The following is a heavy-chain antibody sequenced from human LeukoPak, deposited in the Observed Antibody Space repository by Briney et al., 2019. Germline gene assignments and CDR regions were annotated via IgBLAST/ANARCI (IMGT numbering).Heavy chain of an antibody. Sequence: PSETLSLTCAVYGGSFSGYYWSWIRQPPGKGLEWIGEINHSGSTNYNPSLKSRVTISVDTSKNQFSLKLSSVTVADTAVYYCARWTLTTNFDYWGQGTLVTVSS. CDR2: INHSGST. D-gene: IGHD4-11*01. CDR3: ARWTLTTNFDY. CDR1: GGSFSGYY. V-gene: IGHV4-34*01. J-gene: IGHJ4*02.